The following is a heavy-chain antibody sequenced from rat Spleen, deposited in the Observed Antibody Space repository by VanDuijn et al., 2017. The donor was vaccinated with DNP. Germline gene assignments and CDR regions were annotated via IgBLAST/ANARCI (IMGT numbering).Heavy chain of an antibody. CDR2: MSPTTRSS. D-gene: IGHD1-7*01. V-gene: IGHV5-19*01. J-gene: IGHJ3*01. Sequence: EVQLVESGGGLVQPGRSLKLSCAASGFTFSNYGLHWIRQAPKKGLEWVACMSPTTRSSYYRDSVRGRFTVSRDDATSTLYLQMDSLRSEDTATYYCATSSYYGYDYGFGYWGQGTLVTVSS. CDR1: GFTFSNYG. CDR3: ATSSYYGYDYGFGY.